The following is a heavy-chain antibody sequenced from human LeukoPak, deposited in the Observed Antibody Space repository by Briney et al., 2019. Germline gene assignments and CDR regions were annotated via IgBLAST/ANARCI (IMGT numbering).Heavy chain of an antibody. CDR3: ARKRGYSYGYFGY. Sequence: SETLSLTCAVYGGSFSGYYWSWIRQPPGKGLEWIGEINHSGSINYNPSLKSRVTISVDTSKNQFSLKLSSVTAADTAVYYCARKRGYSYGYFGYWGQGTLVTVSS. CDR2: INHSGSI. V-gene: IGHV4-34*01. CDR1: GGSFSGYY. J-gene: IGHJ4*02. D-gene: IGHD5-18*01.